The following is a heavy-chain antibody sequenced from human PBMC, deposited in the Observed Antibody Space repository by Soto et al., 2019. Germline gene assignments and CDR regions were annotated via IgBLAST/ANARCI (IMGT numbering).Heavy chain of an antibody. J-gene: IGHJ4*02. CDR3: ARVQVLQFLEWFPDY. Sequence: GGSLRLSCAASGFTVSSNYMTWVRQAPGKGLEWVSVIHNGGSTYYADSVKGRFTLSRDSSKNTLYLQMNSLRADDTAVYYCARVQVLQFLEWFPDYWGQGTMVTVYS. CDR1: GFTVSSNY. V-gene: IGHV3-53*01. CDR2: IHNGGST. D-gene: IGHD3-3*01.